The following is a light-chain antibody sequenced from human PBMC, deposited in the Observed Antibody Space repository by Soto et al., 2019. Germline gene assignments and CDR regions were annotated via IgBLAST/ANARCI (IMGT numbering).Light chain of an antibody. CDR3: QHRMNWPLT. J-gene: IGKJ5*01. CDR2: ADS. V-gene: IGKV3-11*01. CDR1: QSVSGY. Sequence: EVVLTQSPATVSLPPGETATLSCRASQSVSGYIGWYQQKPGQAPRLLIYADSNRATGIPARFSGSGSETDFTLTISSLEPEDFAVYYCQHRMNWPLTFGQGTRLEIK.